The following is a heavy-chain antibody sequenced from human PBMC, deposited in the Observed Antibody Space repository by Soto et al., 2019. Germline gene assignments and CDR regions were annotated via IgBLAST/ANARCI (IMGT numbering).Heavy chain of an antibody. CDR1: GFTFSSYG. CDR2: IWYDGSNK. D-gene: IGHD3-16*01. J-gene: IGHJ3*02. Sequence: HPGGSLRLSCAASGFTFSSYGMHWVRQAPGKGLEWVAVIWYDGSNKYYADSVKGRFTISRDNSKNTLYLQMNSLRAEDTAVYYCARDYVEMAPVGAFDIWGQGTMVTVSS. CDR3: ARDYVEMAPVGAFDI. V-gene: IGHV3-33*01.